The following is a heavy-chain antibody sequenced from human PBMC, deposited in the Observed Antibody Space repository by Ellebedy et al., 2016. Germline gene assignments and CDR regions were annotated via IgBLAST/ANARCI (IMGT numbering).Heavy chain of an antibody. CDR2: ISRNGDST. D-gene: IGHD4-17*01. CDR1: GFTFSSYV. J-gene: IGHJ4*02. CDR3: AKDRDDYGDYVFDY. Sequence: GESLKISXAASGFTFSSYVMSWVRQAPGEGLEWVSTISRNGDSTYYADSVKGRFTISRDNSKNTLYLQMGSLKAEDTAVYYCAKDRDDYGDYVFDYWGQGTLVTVSS. V-gene: IGHV3-23*01.